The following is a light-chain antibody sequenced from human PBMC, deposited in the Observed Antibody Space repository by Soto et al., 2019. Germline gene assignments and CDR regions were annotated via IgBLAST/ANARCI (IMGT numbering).Light chain of an antibody. V-gene: IGLV1-44*01. CDR2: SNN. CDR3: AAWDDSLNGYV. Sequence: QSSMTQPPSASGTPGQRFTISCSGSSSNIGSNTVNWYQQLPGTAPKRLIYSNNQRPSGVPDRFSGSKSGTSASLAISGLQSEDEADYYCAAWDDSLNGYVFGTGTKVTVL. CDR1: SSNIGSNT. J-gene: IGLJ1*01.